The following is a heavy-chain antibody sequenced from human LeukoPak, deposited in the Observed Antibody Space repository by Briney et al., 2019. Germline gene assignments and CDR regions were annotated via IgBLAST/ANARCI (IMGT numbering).Heavy chain of an antibody. Sequence: GGSLKLSCAASGFIFSDSAMHWVRQASGKGLEWVGRIRSKANSYATAYAASVKGRFTISRDDSKNTAYLHMNSLKTEDTAVYYCTSPYLNYYDTSSYWGQGTLVTVSS. V-gene: IGHV3-73*01. D-gene: IGHD3-22*01. CDR3: TSPYLNYYDTSSY. CDR2: IRSKANSYAT. J-gene: IGHJ4*02. CDR1: GFIFSDSA.